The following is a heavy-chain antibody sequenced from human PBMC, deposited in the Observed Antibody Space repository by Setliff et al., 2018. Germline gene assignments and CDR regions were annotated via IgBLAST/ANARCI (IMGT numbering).Heavy chain of an antibody. CDR1: GATFSSHG. CDR3: VREGVDTRSSTDYRYYMDV. CDR2: TIPMFGTT. V-gene: IGHV1-69*05. Sequence: SVKVSCKASGATFSSHGISWVRQAPGQGLEWMGGTIPMFGTTEYAQKFQGRLTIITDESTNTAFMQLSSLRSEDTAVYYCVREGVDTRSSTDYRYYMDVWGKGTTVTVSS. D-gene: IGHD5-18*01. J-gene: IGHJ6*03.